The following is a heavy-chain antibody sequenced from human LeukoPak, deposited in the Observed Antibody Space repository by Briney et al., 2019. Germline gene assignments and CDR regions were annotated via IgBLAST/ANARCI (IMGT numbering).Heavy chain of an antibody. J-gene: IGHJ4*02. V-gene: IGHV3-30*18. CDR1: GFTLSTCG. Sequence: PGGSLRLSCAASGFTLSTCGMHWVRQAPGKGLEWVAMISHDGNSKQYADFAKGRFIISRDNSKNTLYLQMNSLRAEDTAVYYCAKPSDYWDEESYFDYWGQGTLVTVSS. CDR3: AKPSDYWDEESYFDY. D-gene: IGHD1-1*01. CDR2: ISHDGNSK.